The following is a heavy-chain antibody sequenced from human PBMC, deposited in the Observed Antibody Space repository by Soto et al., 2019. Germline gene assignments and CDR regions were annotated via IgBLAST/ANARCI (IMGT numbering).Heavy chain of an antibody. CDR3: ARNIDYYYGPGSGNGHGV. V-gene: IGHV1-2*02. CDR2: INPKFGDT. J-gene: IGHJ6*02. Sequence: QVQLVQSGAEVKEPGDSVRVSCEASGYTFTAYYIHWVRQAPGQGLEWMGWINPKFGDTNYAQDFQGRLTLTRDMSISKVYMDLSRLTSDDTAIYYCARNIDYYYGPGSGNGHGVWGQGTTVNVFS. D-gene: IGHD3-10*01. CDR1: GYTFTAYY.